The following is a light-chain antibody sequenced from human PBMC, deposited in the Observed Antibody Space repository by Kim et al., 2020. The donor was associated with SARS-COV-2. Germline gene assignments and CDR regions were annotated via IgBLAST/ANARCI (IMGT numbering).Light chain of an antibody. J-gene: IGKJ5*01. CDR2: GAS. V-gene: IGKV3-15*01. CDR3: QQYAYWRA. CDR1: QSISTN. Sequence: SLSPGERATLSCRASQSISTNLAWLQQKPGQAPRVLIYGASARATGIPARFSGSGSGTEFTLTISNLQSEDFAVYYCQQYAYWRAFGQGTRLEIK.